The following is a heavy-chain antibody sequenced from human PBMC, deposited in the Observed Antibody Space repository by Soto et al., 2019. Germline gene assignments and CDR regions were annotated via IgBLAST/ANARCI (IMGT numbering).Heavy chain of an antibody. J-gene: IGHJ6*02. CDR1: RFSLDTYW. Sequence: EVHLVESGGGLVQPGESLRLSCTASRFSLDTYWMHWVRQIPGQGLVWVSRISPDATTTTYADSVKGRFTVSRDTAKNTLYLQMNSLRAADTAVYYCASEHSGYDHGEYYYPGVAVWGQGTTVTVSS. V-gene: IGHV3-74*03. D-gene: IGHD5-12*01. CDR2: ISPDATTT. CDR3: ASEHSGYDHGEYYYPGVAV.